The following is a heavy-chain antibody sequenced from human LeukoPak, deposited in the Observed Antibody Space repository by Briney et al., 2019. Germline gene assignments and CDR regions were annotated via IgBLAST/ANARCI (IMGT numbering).Heavy chain of an antibody. J-gene: IGHJ4*02. V-gene: IGHV1-24*01. CDR3: ASGRTSSSYHAFDY. D-gene: IGHD6-13*01. CDR1: GYTLTELS. Sequence: ASVKVSCKVSGYTLTELSMHWVRQAPGKGLEWMGGFDPEDGETIYAQKFQGRVTMTEDTSTDTAYMELSSLRSEDTAVYYCASGRTSSSYHAFDYWGQGTLVTVSS. CDR2: FDPEDGET.